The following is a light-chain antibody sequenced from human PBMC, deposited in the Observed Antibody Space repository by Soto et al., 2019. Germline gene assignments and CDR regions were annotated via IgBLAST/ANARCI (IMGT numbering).Light chain of an antibody. Sequence: VLTQSPCTLSLSPGDRATLSCRASQSVSSSYLAWYQQKPGQAPRLLIYGASNRATGIPDRFSGSGSGTDFTLTISRLEPEDFAVYYCQQYDNSPLTFGGGTKVDIK. J-gene: IGKJ4*01. CDR1: QSVSSSY. CDR2: GAS. V-gene: IGKV3-20*01. CDR3: QQYDNSPLT.